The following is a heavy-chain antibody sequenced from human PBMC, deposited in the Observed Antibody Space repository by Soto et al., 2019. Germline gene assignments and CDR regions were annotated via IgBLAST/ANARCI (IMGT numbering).Heavy chain of an antibody. D-gene: IGHD5-18*01. Sequence: GGSLRLSCAASGFTFSNAWINWVRQAPGKGLEWVSVIYSGGSTYYADSVKGRFTISRDNSKNTLYLQMNSLRAEDTAVYYCARDLVRVDSYGSYYYGMDVWGQGTTVTVSS. CDR2: IYSGGST. J-gene: IGHJ6*02. V-gene: IGHV3-53*01. CDR3: ARDLVRVDSYGSYYYGMDV. CDR1: GFTFSNAW.